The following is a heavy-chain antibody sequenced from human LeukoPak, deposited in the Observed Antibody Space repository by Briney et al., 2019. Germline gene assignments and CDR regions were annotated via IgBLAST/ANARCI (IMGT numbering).Heavy chain of an antibody. CDR2: ICTSGST. CDR3: ASIYGGQAGDS. CDR1: GGSISSGNWY. D-gene: IGHD4-23*01. Sequence: SETLSLTCTVAGGSISSGNWYWTWIRQPAGRGVEWIARICTSGSTNYNPSRKSRITVSIETTKNQFSLKLTSVTAADTAGDYCASIYGGQAGDSWGQGTLVTASS. J-gene: IGHJ4*02. V-gene: IGHV4-61*02.